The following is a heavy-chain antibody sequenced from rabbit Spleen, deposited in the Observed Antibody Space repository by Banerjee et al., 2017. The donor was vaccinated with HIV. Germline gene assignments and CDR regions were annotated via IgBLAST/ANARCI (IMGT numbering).Heavy chain of an antibody. V-gene: IGHV1S40*01. D-gene: IGHD1-1*01. J-gene: IGHJ6*01. CDR3: ARDTSIRFSSYGMDL. CDR2: IDTGSSGFT. CDR1: GVSFSGNSY. Sequence: QSLQESGGGLVQPGGSLALTCIASGVSFSGNSYMCWVRQAPGKGLEWIACIDTGSSGFTYFASWAKGRFTISKPSSTAVTLQMTSLTAADTATYFCARDTSIRFSSYGMDLSAPGTLVPV.